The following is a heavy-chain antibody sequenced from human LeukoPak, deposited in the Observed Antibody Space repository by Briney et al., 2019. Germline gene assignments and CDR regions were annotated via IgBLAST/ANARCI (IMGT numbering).Heavy chain of an antibody. CDR2: IKQDGSEK. J-gene: IGHJ4*02. D-gene: IGHD6-13*01. CDR1: GFTFSSYW. V-gene: IGHV3-7*05. CDR3: ARDRLIAAAGTGFDY. Sequence: PGGSLILSCAASGFTFSSYWMSWVRQAPGKGLEWVASIKQDGSEKYYVDSVKGRFTISRDNAKNSLYLQMNSLRAEDTAVYYCARDRLIAAAGTGFDYWGQGTLVTVSS.